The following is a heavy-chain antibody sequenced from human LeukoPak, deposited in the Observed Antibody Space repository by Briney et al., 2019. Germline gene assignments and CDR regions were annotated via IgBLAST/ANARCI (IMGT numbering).Heavy chain of an antibody. CDR3: ARRGYSYGYYFDY. D-gene: IGHD5-18*01. J-gene: IGHJ4*02. Sequence: PSETLSLTCAVYGGSFSGYYWSWIRQPPGKGPEWIGEINHSGSTNYNPSLKSRVTISVDTSKNQFSLKLSSVTAADTAVYYCARRGYSYGYYFDYWGQGTLVTVSS. CDR1: GGSFSGYY. CDR2: INHSGST. V-gene: IGHV4-34*01.